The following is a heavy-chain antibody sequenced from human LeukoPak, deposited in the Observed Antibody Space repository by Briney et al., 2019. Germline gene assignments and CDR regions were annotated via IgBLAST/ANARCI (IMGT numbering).Heavy chain of an antibody. V-gene: IGHV3-23*01. CDR3: AKAPYDYVWGSYRFEASYFDY. J-gene: IGHJ4*02. Sequence: GGSLRLSCAASGFTFSSYAMSWVRQAPGKGLEWVSAISGSGGSTYYADSVKGRFTISRDNSKNTLYLQMNSLRAEDTVVYYCAKAPYDYVWGSYRFEASYFDYWGQGTLVTVSS. CDR2: ISGSGGST. D-gene: IGHD3-16*02. CDR1: GFTFSSYA.